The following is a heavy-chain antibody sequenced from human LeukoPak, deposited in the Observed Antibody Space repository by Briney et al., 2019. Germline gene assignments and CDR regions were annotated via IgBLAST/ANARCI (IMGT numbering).Heavy chain of an antibody. Sequence: ASVKVSCKASGYTFTGYYMHWVRQAPGQGLEWMGWINPNSGGTNYAQKFQGRVTMTRDTSISTAYMELSRLRSDDTAVYYCARVNVGSGWHYFDYWGQGTLVTVSS. J-gene: IGHJ4*02. CDR3: ARVNVGSGWHYFDY. CDR2: INPNSGGT. CDR1: GYTFTGYY. V-gene: IGHV1-2*02. D-gene: IGHD6-19*01.